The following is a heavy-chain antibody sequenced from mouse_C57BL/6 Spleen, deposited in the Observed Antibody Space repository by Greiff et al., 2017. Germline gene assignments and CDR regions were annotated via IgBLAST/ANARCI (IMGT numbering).Heavy chain of an antibody. V-gene: IGHV1-66*01. J-gene: IGHJ1*03. CDR2: IYPGSGNT. D-gene: IGHD1-1*01. CDR1: GYSFTSYY. Sequence: QVQLQQSGPELVKPGASVKISCKASGYSFTSYYIHWVKQRPGQGLEWIGWIYPGSGNTKYNEKFKGKATLTADTSSSTAYKQLSSLTSEDSAVYYCARSSFITTVVADWYFDVWGTGTTVTVSS. CDR3: ARSSFITTVVADWYFDV.